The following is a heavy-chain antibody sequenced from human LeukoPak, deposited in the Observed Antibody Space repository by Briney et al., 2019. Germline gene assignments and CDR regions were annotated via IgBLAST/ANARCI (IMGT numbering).Heavy chain of an antibody. J-gene: IGHJ4*02. Sequence: SVKVSCKASGGTFSSYAISWVRQAPGQGLEWMGRIIPILGIANYAQKFQGRVTNTADKSTSTAFMELSSLRSEDTAVYYCARDRVSAAGIPPSGYWGQGTLVTVSS. CDR3: ARDRVSAAGIPPSGY. V-gene: IGHV1-69*04. D-gene: IGHD6-13*01. CDR1: GGTFSSYA. CDR2: IIPILGIA.